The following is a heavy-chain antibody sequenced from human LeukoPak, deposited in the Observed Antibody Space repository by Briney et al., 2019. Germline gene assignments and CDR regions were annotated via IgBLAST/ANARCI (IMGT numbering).Heavy chain of an antibody. V-gene: IGHV1-46*01. CDR1: GYTFTSHY. Sequence: ASVKVSCKASGYTFTSHYMHWVRQAPGQGLEWMGIINPSGGSTSYAQKFQGRVTMTRDTSTSTVYMELSSLRSEDTAVYYCARGEVNSGWYGGYMDVWGKGTTVTVSS. J-gene: IGHJ6*03. D-gene: IGHD6-19*01. CDR3: ARGEVNSGWYGGYMDV. CDR2: INPSGGST.